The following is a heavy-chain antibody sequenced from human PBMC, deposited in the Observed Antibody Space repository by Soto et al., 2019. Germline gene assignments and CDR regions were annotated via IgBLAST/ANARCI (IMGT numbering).Heavy chain of an antibody. CDR3: AKGEQLWLLGGLDY. J-gene: IGHJ4*02. Sequence: QVQLVESGGGVVQPGRSLRLSCAASGFTFSSYGMHWVRQAPGKGLEWVAVISYAGSNKYYADSVKGRFTISRDNSKNTLYLQMNSLRAEDTAVYYCAKGEQLWLLGGLDYWGQGTLVTVSS. V-gene: IGHV3-30*18. CDR1: GFTFSSYG. CDR2: ISYAGSNK. D-gene: IGHD5-18*01.